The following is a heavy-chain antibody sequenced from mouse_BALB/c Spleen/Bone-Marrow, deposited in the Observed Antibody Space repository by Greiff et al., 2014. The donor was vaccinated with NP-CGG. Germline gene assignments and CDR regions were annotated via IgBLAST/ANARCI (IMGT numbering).Heavy chain of an antibody. V-gene: IGHV1-4*01. D-gene: IGHD2-3*01. Sequence: VQLKQSGAELARPGASVKMSCRASGYTFTTYTIHWVRQRPGQGLEWIGYINPSSGYTNYIQKFKDKATLTADKSSSTAYMQLSSLTSEDSAVYYCARRDDGYVFFDYWGQGTTLTVSS. CDR2: INPSSGYT. CDR1: GYTFTTYT. J-gene: IGHJ2*01. CDR3: ARRDDGYVFFDY.